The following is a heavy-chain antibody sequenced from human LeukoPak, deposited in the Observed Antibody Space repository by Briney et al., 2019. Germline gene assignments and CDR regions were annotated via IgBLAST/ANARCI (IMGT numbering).Heavy chain of an antibody. CDR1: GFTFSDYG. V-gene: IGHV3-30*02. J-gene: IGHJ4*02. CDR3: AKDLERYGSGSYLDY. CDR2: IRYDGSIK. D-gene: IGHD3-10*01. Sequence: GGSLRLSCAASGFTFSDYGTVWVRQAPGKGLEWVAFIRYDGSIKYYTDSVKDRFTVSRDNSRNTLYLQMNSLRAEDTAVYYCAKDLERYGSGSYLDYWGQGTLVTVSS.